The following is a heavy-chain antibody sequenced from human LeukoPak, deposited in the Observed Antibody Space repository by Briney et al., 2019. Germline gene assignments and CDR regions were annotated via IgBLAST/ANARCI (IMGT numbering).Heavy chain of an antibody. V-gene: IGHV3-30*04. CDR3: ARDVPLTTGYYMDV. D-gene: IGHD4-11*01. CDR1: GFIFSDYG. CDR2: ISYDGRTK. Sequence: GRSLRLSCSASGFIFSDYGMHWVRQAPGKGLEWLAFISYDGRTKNYADSVKGRFTFSRDNSKDTLYLQMNNLRVEDTAVYFCARDVPLTTGYYMDVWGKGSTVTVSS. J-gene: IGHJ6*03.